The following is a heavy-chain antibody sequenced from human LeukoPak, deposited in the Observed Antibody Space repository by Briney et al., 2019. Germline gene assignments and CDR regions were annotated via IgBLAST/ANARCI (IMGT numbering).Heavy chain of an antibody. D-gene: IGHD4-17*01. CDR1: GFTFSSNS. Sequence: GGSLRLSCAASGFTFSSNSLNWVRQAPGKGLEWVSSISSSSIYIYYADSVKGRFTISRDNAKNSLYLQMNSLRVEDTAVYYCARGKSNYGHYLDYWGQGTLVTVSS. V-gene: IGHV3-21*01. J-gene: IGHJ4*02. CDR3: ARGKSNYGHYLDY. CDR2: ISSSSIYI.